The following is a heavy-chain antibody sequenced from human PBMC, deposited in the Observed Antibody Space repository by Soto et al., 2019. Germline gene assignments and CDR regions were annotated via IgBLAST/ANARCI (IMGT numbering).Heavy chain of an antibody. V-gene: IGHV5-51*01. J-gene: IGHJ4*02. CDR2: IYPDDSDT. CDR1: GYSFTSYW. Sequence: PGESLKISCKTSGYSFTSYWIGWVRQMPGKGLEWMGMIYPDDSDTRYSPSFQGQVTISADKSIYTAYLQWTSLKASDSAMYYCARLRIQSGNFRSFDYWGQGTLVTVSS. CDR3: ARLRIQSGNFRSFDY. D-gene: IGHD1-1*01.